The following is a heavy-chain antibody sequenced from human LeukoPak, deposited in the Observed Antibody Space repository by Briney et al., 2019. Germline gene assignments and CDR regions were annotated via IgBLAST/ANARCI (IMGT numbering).Heavy chain of an antibody. Sequence: GGSLRLSCAASGLIFSNFAMSWVRQAPGKGPQWVSSISGSGGTTYIADSVKGRLTISRDNSKNTLFLEMSGLRVEDTALYYCAKGAVESLNYYFYMEVWGTGTTVTVSS. CDR3: AKGAVESLNYYFYMEV. J-gene: IGHJ6*03. D-gene: IGHD4-23*01. CDR1: GLIFSNFA. CDR2: ISGSGGTT. V-gene: IGHV3-23*01.